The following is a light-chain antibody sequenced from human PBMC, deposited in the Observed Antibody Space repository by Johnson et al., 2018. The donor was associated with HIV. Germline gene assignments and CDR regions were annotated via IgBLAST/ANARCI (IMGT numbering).Light chain of an antibody. CDR1: SSNIGNNY. CDR2: ENN. CDR3: GTWDGSLSVYV. Sequence: QSVLTQPPSMSAAPGQKVTISCSGSSSNIGNNYVSWYQQLPGTAPKLLIFENNKRPSGIPDRFSGSKSATSATLDITGLQTGDEADYYCGTWDGSLSVYVFGAWTEVTVL. V-gene: IGLV1-51*02. J-gene: IGLJ1*01.